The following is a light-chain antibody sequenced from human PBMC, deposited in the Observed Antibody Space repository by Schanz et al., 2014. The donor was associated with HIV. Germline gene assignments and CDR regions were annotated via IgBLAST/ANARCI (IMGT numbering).Light chain of an antibody. CDR2: DTS. CDR3: QHRSNWPPVT. J-gene: IGKJ5*01. CDR1: QSVSSSY. Sequence: EIVLTQSPGTLSLSPGERATLSCRASQSVSSSYLAWYQQKPGQAPRHLIYDTSTRATGIPARFSGSGSGTDFTLTITSLEPEDFAVYYCQHRSNWPPVTFGQGTRLDLK. V-gene: IGKV3D-20*02.